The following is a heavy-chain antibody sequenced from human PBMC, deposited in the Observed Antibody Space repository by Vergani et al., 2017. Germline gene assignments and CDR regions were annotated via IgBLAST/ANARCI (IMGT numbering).Heavy chain of an antibody. D-gene: IGHD2-21*01. CDR3: AKLHTHRCQFNFDV. J-gene: IGHJ2*01. CDR2: IIPVFGSA. Sequence: QVHLVQSGAEVKKPGSSVKVSCTSSGDNFNNFPITWVRQAPGQGLEWMGRIIPVFGSADYSQKFQDRVTITADESTSTSYMQLTNLKSDDTAVYFCAKLHTHRCQFNFDVWGRGTHVTVSS. CDR1: GDNFNNFP. V-gene: IGHV1-69*13.